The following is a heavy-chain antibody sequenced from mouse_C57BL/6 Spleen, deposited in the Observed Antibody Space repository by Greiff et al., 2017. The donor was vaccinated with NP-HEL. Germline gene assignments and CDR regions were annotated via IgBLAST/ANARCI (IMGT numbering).Heavy chain of an antibody. V-gene: IGHV2-5*01. CDR3: AKNSYDYDRGFAY. D-gene: IGHD2-4*01. J-gene: IGHJ3*01. CDR1: GFSLTSYG. CDR2: IWRGGST. Sequence: VQRVESGPGLVQPSQSLSITCTVSGFSLTSYGVHWVRQSPGKGLEWLGVIWRGGSTDYNAAFMSRLSITKDNSKSQVFFKMNSLQADDTAIYYCAKNSYDYDRGFAYWGQGTLVTVSA.